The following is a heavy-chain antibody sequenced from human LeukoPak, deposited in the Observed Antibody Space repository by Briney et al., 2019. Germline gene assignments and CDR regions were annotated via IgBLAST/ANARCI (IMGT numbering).Heavy chain of an antibody. D-gene: IGHD3-10*01. CDR2: ISYDGSNK. CDR3: ARDGLKPPYYYGSGSYDY. CDR1: GFTFSSYA. V-gene: IGHV3-30-3*01. Sequence: GGSLRLSCAASGFTFSSYAMHWVRQAPGKGLEWVAVISYDGSNKYYADSVKGRFTISRDNAKNSLYLQMNSLRAEDTAVYYCARDGLKPPYYYGSGSYDYWGQGTLVTVSS. J-gene: IGHJ4*02.